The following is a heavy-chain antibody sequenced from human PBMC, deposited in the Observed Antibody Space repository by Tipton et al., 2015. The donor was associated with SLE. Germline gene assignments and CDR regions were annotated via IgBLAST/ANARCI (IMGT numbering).Heavy chain of an antibody. Sequence: SLRLSCAASGISIDTYTMSWVRQAPGKGLEWVSTISGSGGRSGGGYNTYYAASVEGRFTISRDTSTNTLYLQLNSLRAEDTALYYCAKDIMGGPYWYFDLWGRGTLVTVSS. CDR2: ISGSGGRSGGGYNT. CDR3: AKDIMGGPYWYFDL. V-gene: IGHV3-23*01. CDR1: GISIDTYT. D-gene: IGHD2-8*01. J-gene: IGHJ2*01.